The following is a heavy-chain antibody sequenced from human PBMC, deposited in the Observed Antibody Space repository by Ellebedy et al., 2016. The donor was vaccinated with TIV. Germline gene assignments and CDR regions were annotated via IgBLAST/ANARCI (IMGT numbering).Heavy chain of an antibody. CDR1: GFTFSSYA. CDR2: ISYDGSNK. V-gene: IGHV3-30-3*01. D-gene: IGHD1-26*01. J-gene: IGHJ6*02. CDR3: AKVGATLYYYYGMDV. Sequence: GESLKISXAASGFTFSSYAMHWVRQAPGKGLEWVAVISYDGSNKYYADSVKGRFTISRDNSKNTLYLQMNSLRAEDTAVYYCAKVGATLYYYYGMDVWGQGTTVTVSS.